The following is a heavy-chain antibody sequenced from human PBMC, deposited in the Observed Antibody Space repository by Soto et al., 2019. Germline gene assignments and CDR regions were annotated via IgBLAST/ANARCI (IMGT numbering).Heavy chain of an antibody. CDR3: AREWQSSFCSPTTCYFYGMDV. CDR1: GFNFGTFW. V-gene: IGHV3-7*01. J-gene: IGHJ6*02. D-gene: IGHD2-21*01. CDR2: IKEDGSEA. Sequence: KLVESGGGLVQPGGSLRLSCAASGFNFGTFWMSWVRQAPGKGLEWEASIKEDGSEAYHVDSVKGRFTISRDNAKNSLYLQLNSLGVEDTAIYYCAREWQSSFCSPTTCYFYGMDVWGQGTTVTVSS.